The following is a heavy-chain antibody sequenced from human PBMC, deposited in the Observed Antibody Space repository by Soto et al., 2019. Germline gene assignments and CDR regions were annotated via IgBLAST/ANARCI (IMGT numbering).Heavy chain of an antibody. Sequence: GGSLRLSCAASGFTFSSYAMSWVRQAPGKGLEWVSAISGSGGSTYYADSVKGRFTISRDNSKNTLYLQMNSLRAEDTAVYYCARRTGYDLWSGYPTYLYYIDDWGQGTLVTVSS. J-gene: IGHJ4*02. CDR2: ISGSGGST. V-gene: IGHV3-23*01. CDR3: ARRTGYDLWSGYPTYLYYIDD. D-gene: IGHD3-3*01. CDR1: GFTFSSYA.